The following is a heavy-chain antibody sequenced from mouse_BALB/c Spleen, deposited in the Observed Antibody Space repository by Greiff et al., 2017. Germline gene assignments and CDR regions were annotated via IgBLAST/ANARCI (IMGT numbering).Heavy chain of an antibody. D-gene: IGHD2-1*01. CDR1: GYTFTSHY. CDR3: AREDGNYGFAY. CDR2: INPYNDYT. J-gene: IGHJ3*01. Sequence: VQLQESGAELVRPGASVKLSCKASGYTFTSHYINWVKQRPGQGLDWIGYINPYNDYTSYNQKFKGKATLTVDKSSSTAYMEHSSLTSEDSAVYYCAREDGNYGFAYWGQGTLVTVSA. V-gene: IGHV1S45*01.